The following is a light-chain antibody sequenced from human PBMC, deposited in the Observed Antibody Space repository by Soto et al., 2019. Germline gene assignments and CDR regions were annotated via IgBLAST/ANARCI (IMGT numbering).Light chain of an antibody. CDR3: SSYAGSNNLV. Sequence: QSALTQPPSASGSPGQSVTISCTGTSSDVGDYNYVSWYQQHPGKAPKLMIYDVSKRPSGVPDRFSGAKSGNTASLTVSGLQADDEADYYCSSYAGSNNLVFGGGTKLTVL. V-gene: IGLV2-8*01. CDR1: SSDVGDYNY. CDR2: DVS. J-gene: IGLJ2*01.